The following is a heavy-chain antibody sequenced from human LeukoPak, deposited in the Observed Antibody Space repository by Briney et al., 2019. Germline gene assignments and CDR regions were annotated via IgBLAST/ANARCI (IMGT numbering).Heavy chain of an antibody. CDR3: ARVTAAADNYFDY. J-gene: IGHJ4*02. V-gene: IGHV4-38-2*02. CDR1: GYSISGGYY. Sequence: PSETLSLTCTVSGYSISGGYYWGWIRQPPGKGLEWIGSIYHSGSTYYNPSLKSRVTISVDTSKNQFSLKLSSVTAADTAVYYCARVTAAADNYFDYWGQGTLVTVSS. D-gene: IGHD6-13*01. CDR2: IYHSGST.